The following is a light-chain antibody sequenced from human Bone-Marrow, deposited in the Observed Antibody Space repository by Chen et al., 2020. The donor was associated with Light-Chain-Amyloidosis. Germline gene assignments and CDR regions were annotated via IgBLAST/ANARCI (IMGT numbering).Light chain of an antibody. J-gene: IGLJ1*01. CDR2: AVS. V-gene: IGLV2-14*01. CDR1: SGDVGTYNY. Sequence: QSALTQPASVSGSPGQSITISCTGTSGDVGTYNYVSWYQQHPGKAPKVMSYAVSNRPSGVSNRFSCSKSCNTASLTISGLQAEDEADYYCSSFTSSSSYVFGPGTKVTVL. CDR3: SSFTSSSSYV.